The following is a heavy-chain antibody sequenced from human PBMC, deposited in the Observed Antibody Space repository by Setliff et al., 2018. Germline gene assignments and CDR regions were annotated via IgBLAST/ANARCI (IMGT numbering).Heavy chain of an antibody. V-gene: IGHV1-24*01. CDR2: FDPEDGET. J-gene: IGHJ3*02. CDR1: GYTLTELS. D-gene: IGHD3-22*01. CDR3: ARDVFPYHYEGAFDI. Sequence: ASVKVSCKVSGYTLTELSMHWVRQAPGKGLEWMGGFDPEDGETIYAQKFQGRVTMTRDTSTSTVYMDVSSLRSEDTAVYYCARDVFPYHYEGAFDIWGQGTMVTVSS.